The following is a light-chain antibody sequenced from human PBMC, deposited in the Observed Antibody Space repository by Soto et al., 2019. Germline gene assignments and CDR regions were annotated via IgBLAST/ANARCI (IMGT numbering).Light chain of an antibody. Sequence: EIVLTQSPATLSLSPGERATLSCRASQSVSSYLAWYQQKPGQAPRLLIYDASNRATGIPARFSGSGSGTYFTLAISSLEPEDFAVYYCQQRSNWPSGTFGQGTKLEIK. V-gene: IGKV3-11*01. J-gene: IGKJ2*01. CDR2: DAS. CDR3: QQRSNWPSGT. CDR1: QSVSSY.